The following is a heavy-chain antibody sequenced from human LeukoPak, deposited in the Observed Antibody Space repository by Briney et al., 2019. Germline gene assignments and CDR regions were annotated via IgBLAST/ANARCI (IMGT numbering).Heavy chain of an antibody. CDR3: ARDDAAGIVGATPGDY. V-gene: IGHV1-8*03. Sequence: ASVKVSCKASGYTFTSYDINWVRQATGQGLEWMGWMNPNSGNTGYAQKFQGRVTITRNTSISTAYMELSSLRSEDTAVYYCARDDAAGIVGATPGDYWGQGTLVTVSS. CDR2: MNPNSGNT. CDR1: GYTFTSYD. D-gene: IGHD1-26*01. J-gene: IGHJ4*02.